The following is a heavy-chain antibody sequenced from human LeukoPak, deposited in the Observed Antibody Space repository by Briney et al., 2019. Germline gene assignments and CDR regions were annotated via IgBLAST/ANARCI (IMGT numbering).Heavy chain of an antibody. D-gene: IGHD2-2*01. V-gene: IGHV1-18*01. CDR2: ISAYNGNT. CDR3: AREAYCSSTSCYYGDYYYYYYMDV. Sequence: ASVKVTCRAFGYTFTSYGISWVRQAPGQGLEWMGWISAYNGNTNYAQKLQGRVTMTTDTSTSTAYMELRSLRSDDTAVYYCAREAYCSSTSCYYGDYYYYYYMDVWGKGTTVTVPS. CDR1: GYTFTSYG. J-gene: IGHJ6*03.